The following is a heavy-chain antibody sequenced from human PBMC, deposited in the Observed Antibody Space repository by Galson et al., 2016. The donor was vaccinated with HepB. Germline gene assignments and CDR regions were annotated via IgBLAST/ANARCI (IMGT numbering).Heavy chain of an antibody. CDR3: VRDKVTPGTNWFDP. D-gene: IGHD4-11*01. V-gene: IGHV3-74*01. CDR1: GFTFSSYW. CDR2: ISGDGSST. Sequence: SLRLSCAASGFTFSSYWMHWVRHAPGEGLVWVSHISGDGSSTHYGDSVKGRFTVSRDNSKNTLYLQMNSLRAEDTAVYYCVRDKVTPGTNWFDPWGQGTLVTVSS. J-gene: IGHJ5*02.